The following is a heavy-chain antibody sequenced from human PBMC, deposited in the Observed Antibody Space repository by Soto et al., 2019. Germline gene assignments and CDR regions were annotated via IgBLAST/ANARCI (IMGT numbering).Heavy chain of an antibody. Sequence: GGSLRLSCAASGFTFSSYSMNWVRQAPGKGLEWVSYISSSSSTIYYADSVKGRFTISRDNAKNSLYLQMNSLGDEDTAVYYCASFFGPYCGGDCYSSDYYGMDVWGQGTTVTVSS. CDR3: ASFFGPYCGGDCYSSDYYGMDV. V-gene: IGHV3-48*02. CDR2: ISSSSSTI. CDR1: GFTFSSYS. D-gene: IGHD2-21*02. J-gene: IGHJ6*02.